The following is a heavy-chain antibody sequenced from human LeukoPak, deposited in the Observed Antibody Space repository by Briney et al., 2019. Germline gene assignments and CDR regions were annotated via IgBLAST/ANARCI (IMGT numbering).Heavy chain of an antibody. CDR3: ARDRITMIAGPSHYFDC. Sequence: PGRSLRLSCAASGFTFSSYAMHWVRQAPGKGLEWVAVISYDGSNKYYADSVKGRFTISRDNSKNTLYLQMNSLRAEDTAVYYCARDRITMIAGPSHYFDCWGQGTLVTVSS. CDR2: ISYDGSNK. V-gene: IGHV3-30-3*01. J-gene: IGHJ4*02. D-gene: IGHD3-22*01. CDR1: GFTFSSYA.